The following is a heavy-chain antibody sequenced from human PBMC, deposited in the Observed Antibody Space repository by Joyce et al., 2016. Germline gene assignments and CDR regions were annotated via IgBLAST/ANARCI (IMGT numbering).Heavy chain of an antibody. CDR2: INHDGDT. Sequence: QVQLQQWGAGLLKPTETLYLTCAVSGESFSRYYWTWIRQSPGKGLEWIGDINHDGDTKYNPSLTGRVTISVDTSKNQFSLKVTSVTAADAAVYYCASDGTMTLFDHWGQGTPVTVSS. V-gene: IGHV4-34*02. D-gene: IGHD1-1*01. J-gene: IGHJ4*02. CDR1: GESFSRYY. CDR3: ASDGTMTLFDH.